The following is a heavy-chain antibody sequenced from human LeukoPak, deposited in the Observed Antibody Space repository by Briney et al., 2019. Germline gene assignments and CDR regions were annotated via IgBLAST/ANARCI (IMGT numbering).Heavy chain of an antibody. CDR2: IYYSGST. D-gene: IGHD2-15*01. CDR3: ARDREGTTLL. V-gene: IGHV4-31*03. J-gene: IGHJ4*02. CDR1: GGSISSGGYY. Sequence: SETLSLTCTVSGGSISSGGYYWSWIRQHPGKGLEWIGYIYYSGSTYYNPSLKSRVTISVDTSKNQFSLKLSSVTAADTAVYYCARDREGTTLLWGQGTLVTVSS.